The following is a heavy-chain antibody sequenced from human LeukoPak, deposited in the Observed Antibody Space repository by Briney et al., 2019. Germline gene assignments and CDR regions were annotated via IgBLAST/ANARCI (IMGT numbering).Heavy chain of an antibody. CDR2: HYSDGNT. V-gene: IGHV3-53*01. D-gene: IGHD1-14*01. Sequence: GGPLRLSCAASGFTVITNDMTWVRQATGKGLEWVSVHYSDGNTKYADSVQGRFTISRDNSKNTLYLEMNSLSPDDTAVYYCARGVEPLAANTLAYWGQGTLVTVSS. J-gene: IGHJ4*02. CDR3: ARGVEPLAANTLAY. CDR1: GFTVITND.